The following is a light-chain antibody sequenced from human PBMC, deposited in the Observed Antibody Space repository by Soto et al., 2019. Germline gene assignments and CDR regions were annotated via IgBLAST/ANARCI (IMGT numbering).Light chain of an antibody. CDR2: GAS. Sequence: EIVLTQSPGTLSLSPGERATLSCRASQSVNSRLAWYQHKPGQAPRLLISGASSRATGIPDRFSGSGSATDFTLTISRLEPEDFALYYCQQRSNWPPLTFGGGTKVDIK. CDR3: QQRSNWPPLT. V-gene: IGKV3D-20*02. J-gene: IGKJ4*01. CDR1: QSVNSR.